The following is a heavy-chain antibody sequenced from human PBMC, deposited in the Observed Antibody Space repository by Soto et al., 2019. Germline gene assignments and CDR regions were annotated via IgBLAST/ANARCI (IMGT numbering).Heavy chain of an antibody. Sequence: LRLSCAASGFTFSSYWMHWVRQAPGKGLEWVSSISSSSSYIYYADSVKGRFTISRDNAKNSLYLQMNSLRAEDTAVYYCARDWGYDFWSGYYEIYGMDVWGQGTTVTVSS. CDR3: ARDWGYDFWSGYYEIYGMDV. D-gene: IGHD3-3*01. CDR1: GFTFSSYW. J-gene: IGHJ6*02. V-gene: IGHV3-21*01. CDR2: ISSSSSYI.